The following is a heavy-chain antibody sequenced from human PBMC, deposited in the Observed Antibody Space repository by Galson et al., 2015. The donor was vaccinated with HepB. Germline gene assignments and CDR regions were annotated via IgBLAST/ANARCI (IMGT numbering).Heavy chain of an antibody. D-gene: IGHD3-3*01. CDR3: AKDPDFDFYSEKSTTFDY. CDR2: ISGAGHNT. CDR1: GFSFDTYA. Sequence: SLRLSCAASGFSFDTYAMGWVRQAPGKGLEWVSTISGAGHNTYYADAVRGRFTISRDNSMNTVYLQMISLRAVDTAMYYCAKDPDFDFYSEKSTTFDYWGRGTLVTVSS. V-gene: IGHV3-23*01. J-gene: IGHJ4*02.